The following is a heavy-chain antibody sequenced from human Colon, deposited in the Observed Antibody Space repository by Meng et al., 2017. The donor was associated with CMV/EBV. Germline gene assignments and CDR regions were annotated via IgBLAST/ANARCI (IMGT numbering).Heavy chain of an antibody. J-gene: IGHJ4*02. D-gene: IGHD2/OR15-2a*01. Sequence: GGSLRLSCAASGFTFDTYTMNWVRQAPGKGLEWVSSISPRGNFMYYADSVKGRFTISRDNAKNSLYLQMHGLGVDDTAVYYCARESISRNYFDFWGQGMPVTVSS. CDR2: ISPRGNFM. V-gene: IGHV3-21*01. CDR3: ARESISRNYFDF. CDR1: GFTFDTYT.